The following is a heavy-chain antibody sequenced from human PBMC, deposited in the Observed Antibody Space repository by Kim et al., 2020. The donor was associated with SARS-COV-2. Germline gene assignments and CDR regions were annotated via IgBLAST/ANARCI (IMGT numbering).Heavy chain of an antibody. D-gene: IGHD6-13*01. CDR1: GFTFSSYG. J-gene: IGHJ4*02. CDR2: IWYDGSNK. CDR3: AKEGEGYSSSWTFDY. Sequence: GGSLRLSCAASGFTFSSYGMHWVRQAPGKGLEWVAVIWYDGSNKYYADSVKGRFTISRDNSKNTLYLQMNSLRAEDTAVYYCAKEGEGYSSSWTFDYWGQGTLVTVSS. V-gene: IGHV3-33*06.